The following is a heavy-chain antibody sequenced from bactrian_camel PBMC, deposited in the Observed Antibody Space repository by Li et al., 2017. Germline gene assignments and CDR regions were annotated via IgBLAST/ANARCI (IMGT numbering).Heavy chain of an antibody. Sequence: HVQLVESGGGSVQAGGSLRLSCEVSGITEGTNCIGWFRKAPGKEREGVAAIMIVGATTYYADSVKGRFTISQDNAKNTLYLQMNSLKPEDTATYYCAGRQYCYKAVYDYYGQGTQVTVS. CDR3: AGRQYCYKAVYDY. CDR2: IMIVGATT. J-gene: IGHJ4*01. CDR1: GITEGTNC. D-gene: IGHD2*01. V-gene: IGHV3S54*01.